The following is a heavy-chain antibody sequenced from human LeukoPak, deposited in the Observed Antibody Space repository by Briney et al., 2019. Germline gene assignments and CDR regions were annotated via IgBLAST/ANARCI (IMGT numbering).Heavy chain of an antibody. CDR1: GGSFSGYY. CDR3: ARHGWWKIDY. D-gene: IGHD2-15*01. V-gene: IGHV4-34*01. CDR2: INHGGSA. J-gene: IGHJ4*02. Sequence: SETLSLTCAVYGGSFSGYYWSWIRQPPGKGLEWIGEINHGGSANYSPSLKRRVTISVDTSKNQFSLKLNSVTAADTAVHYCARHGWWKIDYWGQGTLVTVSS.